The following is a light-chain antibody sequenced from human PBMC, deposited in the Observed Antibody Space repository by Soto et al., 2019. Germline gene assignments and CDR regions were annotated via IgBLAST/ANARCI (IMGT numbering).Light chain of an antibody. CDR3: SSYTTSSNLYV. CDR2: QVS. V-gene: IGLV2-14*01. J-gene: IGLJ1*01. Sequence: QSALAHPASVSGSPGQAITISCTGTSSDVGNYNYVSWYQQHPGKAPQLMIFQVSNRASGVSNRFSGSKSGDTASLTISGLQAEDEADYYCSSYTTSSNLYVFGTGTKVTVL. CDR1: SSDVGNYNY.